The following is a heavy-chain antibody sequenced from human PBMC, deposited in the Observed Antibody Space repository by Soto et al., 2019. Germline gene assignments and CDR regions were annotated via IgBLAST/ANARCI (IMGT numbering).Heavy chain of an antibody. CDR1: VRAVRSGGYY. D-gene: IGHD2-21*02. J-gene: IGHJ5*02. V-gene: IGHV4-31*03. CDR2: IYYSGST. CDR3: ARGAAVVTHNCFDP. Sequence: PSETLSLTCTVSVRAVRSGGYYWSWILQHPGKGLEWIGYIYYSGSTYYNPSLKSRVTISVDTSKNQFSLKLSSVTAADTAVYYCARGAAVVTHNCFDPWGQGTLVTVSS.